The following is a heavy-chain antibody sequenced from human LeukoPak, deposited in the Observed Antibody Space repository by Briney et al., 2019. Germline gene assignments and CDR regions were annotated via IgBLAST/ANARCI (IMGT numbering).Heavy chain of an antibody. D-gene: IGHD4-11*01. Sequence: SETLSLTCSVSGGSISSSAYHWSWFRQHPGKGLEWIGYIYYTGRTYYSPSLKSRVTISVDTSKNQFSLKLSSVTAADTAVYYCARRGTVTTERFDYWGQGALVTVSS. V-gene: IGHV4-39*01. CDR1: GGSISSSAYH. CDR3: ARRGTVTTERFDY. CDR2: IYYTGRT. J-gene: IGHJ4*02.